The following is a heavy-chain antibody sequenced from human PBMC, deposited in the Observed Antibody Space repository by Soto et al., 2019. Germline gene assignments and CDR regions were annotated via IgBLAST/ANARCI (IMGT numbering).Heavy chain of an antibody. Sequence: GGSLRLSCAASGFTFSSAWMNWVRQAPGKGLEWVGRIKRKIEGETTHYAAPVKGRFTISRDDSKNTLLLQMNSLKTEDTAIYYCTTDLQDSYFDYWGQGTLVTVSS. D-gene: IGHD2-15*01. CDR2: IKRKIEGETT. V-gene: IGHV3-15*07. CDR1: GFTFSSAW. J-gene: IGHJ4*02. CDR3: TTDLQDSYFDY.